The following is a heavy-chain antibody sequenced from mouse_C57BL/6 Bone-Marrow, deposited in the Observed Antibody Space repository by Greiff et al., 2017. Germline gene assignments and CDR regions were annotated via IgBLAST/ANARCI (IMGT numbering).Heavy chain of an antibody. Sequence: QLQQSGAELVKPGASVKMSCKASGYTFTSYWITWVKQRPGQGLEWIGDIYPGSGSTNYNEKFKSKATLTVDTSSSTAYMQLSSLTSEDSAVYYCARSEGYDDLAYWGQGTLVTVSA. CDR1: GYTFTSYW. J-gene: IGHJ3*01. D-gene: IGHD2-2*01. V-gene: IGHV1-55*01. CDR2: IYPGSGST. CDR3: ARSEGYDDLAY.